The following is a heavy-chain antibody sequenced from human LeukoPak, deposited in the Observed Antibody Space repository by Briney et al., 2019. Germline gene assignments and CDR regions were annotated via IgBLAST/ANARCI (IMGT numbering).Heavy chain of an antibody. D-gene: IGHD6-19*01. CDR1: GYTFTSYA. V-gene: IGHV1-3*01. CDR2: INAGNGNT. J-gene: IGHJ4*02. CDR3: ARDPTAVAGTRFDY. Sequence: ASVKVSCKASGYTFTSYAMHWVRQAPGQRLEWMGWINAGNGNTKYSQKFQGGVTITRDTSASTAYMELSSLRSEDAAVYYCARDPTAVAGTRFDYWGQGTLVTVSS.